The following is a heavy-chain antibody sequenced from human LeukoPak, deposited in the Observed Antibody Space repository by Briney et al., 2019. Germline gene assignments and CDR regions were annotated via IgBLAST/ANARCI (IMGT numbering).Heavy chain of an antibody. CDR3: ASAPHVNYFDS. V-gene: IGHV4-59*08. CDR2: IYYSGST. J-gene: IGHJ4*02. Sequence: KPSETLSLTCTVSGGSISSSYWSWIRQPPGKGLEWIGCIYYSGSTNYNPSLKSRVTISVDTSKNQFSLKLSSVTAADTAVYYCASAPHVNYFDSWGQGALVTVST. D-gene: IGHD2/OR15-2a*01. CDR1: GGSISSSY.